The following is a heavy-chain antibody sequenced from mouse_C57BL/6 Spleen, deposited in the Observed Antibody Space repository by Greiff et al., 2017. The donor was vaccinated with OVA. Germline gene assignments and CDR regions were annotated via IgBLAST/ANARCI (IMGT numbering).Heavy chain of an antibody. J-gene: IGHJ2*01. D-gene: IGHD4-1*01. CDR1: GFNITDYY. CDR3: ASGTEGNY. Sequence: VQLQQSGAELVKPGASVKLSCTASGFNITDYYMHWVKQRTEQGLEWIGRIDPEDGETKYAPKFQGKATITADTSSNTAYLQLSSLTSEDTAVYYCASGTEGNYWGQGTTLTGSS. V-gene: IGHV14-2*01. CDR2: IDPEDGET.